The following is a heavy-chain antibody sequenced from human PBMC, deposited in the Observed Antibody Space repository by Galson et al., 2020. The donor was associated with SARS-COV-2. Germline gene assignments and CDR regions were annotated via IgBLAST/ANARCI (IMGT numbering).Heavy chain of an antibody. CDR3: ARGAAFVEPPAMPGY. D-gene: IGHD2-2*01. CDR2: ISAKNGDT. V-gene: IGHV1-18*01. CDR1: GYTFTNYG. Sequence: ASVKVSCKASGYTFTNYGINWVRQAPGLGLEWMGWISAKNGDTKYAQQLQGRVTMTIDTSTNTAYMELRSLRSDDTAVYYCARGAAFVEPPAMPGYWGQGTLVTVSS. J-gene: IGHJ4*02.